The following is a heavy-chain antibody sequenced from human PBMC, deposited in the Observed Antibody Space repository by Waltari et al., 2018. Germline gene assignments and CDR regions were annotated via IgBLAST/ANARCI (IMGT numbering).Heavy chain of an antibody. J-gene: IGHJ4*02. CDR3: AKEWRGDGGSWSPGAFDS. CDR1: GYTFSKYA. CDR2: IHTSTGKP. D-gene: IGHD3-10*01. Sequence: QVQVVQSGSELKNPGASVKVSCKASGYTFSKYAMNWVRQAPGQGLEWMGWIHTSTGKPPYAPGFTERFVFSVDTSVSTAYLQISSLKAEDSAVYYCAKEWRGDGGSWSPGAFDSWGQGTLVTVSS. V-gene: IGHV7-4-1*01.